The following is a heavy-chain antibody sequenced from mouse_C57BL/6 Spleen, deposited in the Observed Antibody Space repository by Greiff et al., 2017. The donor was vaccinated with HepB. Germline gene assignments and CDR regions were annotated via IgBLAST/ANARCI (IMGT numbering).Heavy chain of an antibody. CDR2: ISGGGGNT. CDR1: GFTFSSYT. V-gene: IGHV5-9*01. J-gene: IGHJ4*01. D-gene: IGHD1-1*01. Sequence: EVMLVESGGGLVKPGGSLKLSCAASGFTFSSYTMSWVRQTPEKRLEWVATISGGGGNTYYPDSVKGRFTISRDNAKNTLYLQMSSLRSEDTALYYCARHLYGSTYYYAMDYWGQGTSVTVSS. CDR3: ARHLYGSTYYYAMDY.